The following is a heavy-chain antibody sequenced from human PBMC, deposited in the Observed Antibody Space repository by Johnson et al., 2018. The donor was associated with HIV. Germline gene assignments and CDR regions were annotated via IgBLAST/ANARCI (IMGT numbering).Heavy chain of an antibody. J-gene: IGHJ3*02. Sequence: EVQLVESGGGVVRPGGSLRLSCAASGFTFSSYWMHWVRQAPGKGLMWVSRLNSDGSSVSYADFVKGRFIVSRDNAKNTLYLQMNSLRAEDTAVYYCARDQGGSSMRWLQSTGFAFDIWGQGTMLTVSS. CDR2: LNSDGSSV. CDR1: GFTFSSYW. V-gene: IGHV3-74*01. CDR3: ARDQGGSSMRWLQSTGFAFDI. D-gene: IGHD5-24*01.